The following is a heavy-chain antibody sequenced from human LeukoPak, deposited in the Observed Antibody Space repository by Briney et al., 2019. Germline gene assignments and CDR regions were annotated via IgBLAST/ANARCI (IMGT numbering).Heavy chain of an antibody. J-gene: IGHJ3*01. CDR1: VDSIRRYY. D-gene: IGHD3-10*01. CDR2: MFNSERS. Sequence: SETLSLTCTVPVDSIRRYYWPWMRQPAGKGLEWIGRMFNSERSDYNPSLKSRVTISVDKTKNQFALKLSSVTAADTAVYYCARDRSGENALQGVFEVWGQGTMVTVSS. V-gene: IGHV4-4*07. CDR3: ARDRSGENALQGVFEV.